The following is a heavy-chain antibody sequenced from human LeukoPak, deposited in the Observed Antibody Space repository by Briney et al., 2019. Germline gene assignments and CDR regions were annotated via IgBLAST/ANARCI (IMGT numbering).Heavy chain of an antibody. V-gene: IGHV1-18*01. J-gene: IGHJ6*02. CDR2: ISTYNGDR. CDR1: VYTFTSYG. CDR3: ARIDLARRYGLGV. Sequence: ASLKVSCKASVYTFTSYGISWLRQAPGQGLEWRGWISTYNGDRNYAQNLQGRVTMTTDTSTTTAYMELRSLRSDDTAVYYCARIDLARRYGLGVWGQGTTVTVSS.